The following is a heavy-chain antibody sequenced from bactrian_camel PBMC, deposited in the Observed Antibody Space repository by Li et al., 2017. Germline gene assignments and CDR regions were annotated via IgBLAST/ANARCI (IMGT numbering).Heavy chain of an antibody. Sequence: HVQLVESGGGSVQAGGSLRLSCTASGYRASTQCLAWVRQVIGKAREGVASIHYNYGTNYADSVKGRFTLSKDSAKSTLYLEMRSLRPEDTATYFCAHIPLSCMTPKELLAGIEFGTAGQGTQVTVS. D-gene: IGHD3*01. CDR2: IHYNYGT. V-gene: IGHV3S9*01. CDR1: GYRASTQC. J-gene: IGHJ4*01.